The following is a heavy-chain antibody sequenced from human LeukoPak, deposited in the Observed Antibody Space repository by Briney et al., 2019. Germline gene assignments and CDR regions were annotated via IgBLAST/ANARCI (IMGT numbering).Heavy chain of an antibody. CDR3: ARYSRGWHFDY. V-gene: IGHV1-18*01. Sequence: GASVKVSCKASGGTFSSYAISWARQAPGQGLEWMGWISAYNGNTNYAQKLQGRVTMTTDTSTSTAYMGLRSLRSDDTAVYYCARYSRGWHFDYWGQGTLVTVSS. CDR2: ISAYNGNT. CDR1: GGTFSSYA. J-gene: IGHJ4*02. D-gene: IGHD6-19*01.